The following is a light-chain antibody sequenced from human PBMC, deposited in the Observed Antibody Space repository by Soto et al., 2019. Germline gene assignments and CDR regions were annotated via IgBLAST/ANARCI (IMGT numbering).Light chain of an antibody. J-gene: IGLJ2*01. CDR1: TGAVTNDNY. CDR2: SAN. CDR3: LLYFGGAQV. Sequence: QAVVTQEPSLTVSPGGTVTLTCASSTGAVTNDNYPNWLQQKPGQAPRGLIYSANNRHSWTPARFSGSLLGGKAALALSGVQPEDEGDYYCLLYFGGAQVFGGGTKLTVL. V-gene: IGLV7-43*01.